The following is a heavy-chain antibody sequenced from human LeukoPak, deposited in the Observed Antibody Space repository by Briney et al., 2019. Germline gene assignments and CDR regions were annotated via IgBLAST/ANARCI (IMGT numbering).Heavy chain of an antibody. CDR2: ISGDGNIT. CDR1: GFTFTSYW. V-gene: IGHV3-74*01. Sequence: GGSLRLSCAVSGFTFTSYWMHWVRQAPGKGLVWVSRISGDGNITTYADSVKGRLTISRDNAKNTLYLQMNSLRAEDTAVYYCARERGDSSGRYFDYWGQGTLVVVSS. J-gene: IGHJ4*02. D-gene: IGHD3-22*01. CDR3: ARERGDSSGRYFDY.